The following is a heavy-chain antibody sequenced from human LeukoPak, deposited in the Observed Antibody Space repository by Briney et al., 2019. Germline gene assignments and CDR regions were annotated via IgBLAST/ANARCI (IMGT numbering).Heavy chain of an antibody. V-gene: IGHV3-30*01. CDR3: ARHFGPSSGYNWFIP. D-gene: IGHD6-6*01. Sequence: GGSLRLSCAASGFTFSSYAMHWVRQAPGKGLEWVAVISYDGSNKYYADSVKGRFTISRDNSKNTLYLQMNSLRAEDTAVYYCARHFGPSSGYNWFIPWVQGALVSVPS. CDR2: ISYDGSNK. CDR1: GFTFSSYA. J-gene: IGHJ5*02.